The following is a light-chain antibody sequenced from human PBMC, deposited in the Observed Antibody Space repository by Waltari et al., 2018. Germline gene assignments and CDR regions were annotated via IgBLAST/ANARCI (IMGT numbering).Light chain of an antibody. V-gene: IGKV2-28*01. J-gene: IGKJ4*01. CDR1: QSLLHSNGYNY. Sequence: DIVMTQSPLSLLVTHGAPASISCRSSQSLLHSNGYNYLDWYLQKPGQSPQLLIYLGSNRASGVPDRFSGSGSGTDFTLKISRVEAEYVGVYYCMQALQTPTFGGGTKVEIK. CDR2: LGS. CDR3: MQALQTPT.